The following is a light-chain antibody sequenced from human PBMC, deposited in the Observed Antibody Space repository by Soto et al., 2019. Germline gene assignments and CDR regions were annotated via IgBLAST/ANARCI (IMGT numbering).Light chain of an antibody. Sequence: EIVMTQSPATLSVSPGERATLSCRASQSVGSYLAWYQQKPGQAPRLLIHGASTRATGIPARFSGSGSGTEVTLTISSLQSEDCAIYYCQQYNNWHPITFGPGTRVDIK. CDR3: QQYNNWHPIT. CDR2: GAS. V-gene: IGKV3-15*01. J-gene: IGKJ3*01. CDR1: QSVGSY.